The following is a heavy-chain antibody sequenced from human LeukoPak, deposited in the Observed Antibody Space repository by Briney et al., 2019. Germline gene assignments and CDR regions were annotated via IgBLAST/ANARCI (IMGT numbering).Heavy chain of an antibody. CDR2: ISSSSSYI. D-gene: IGHD3-10*01. CDR1: GFTFSSYS. Sequence: GGSLRLSCAASGFTFSSYSMNWVRQAPGKGLEWVSSISSSSSYIYYADSVKGRFTISRDNAKNLLYLQMNSLRAEDTAVYYCARPSGTPPGSWFDPWGRGTLVTVSS. V-gene: IGHV3-21*01. J-gene: IGHJ5*02. CDR3: ARPSGTPPGSWFDP.